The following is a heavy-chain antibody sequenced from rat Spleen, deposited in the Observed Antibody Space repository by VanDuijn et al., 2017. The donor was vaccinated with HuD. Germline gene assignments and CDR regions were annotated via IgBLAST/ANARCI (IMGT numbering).Heavy chain of an antibody. D-gene: IGHD1-1*01. CDR3: AKSECAQYYLPFAY. J-gene: IGHJ3*01. CDR2: INTAGST. CDR1: GYSITSSYR. Sequence: EVQLQESGPGLVKPSQSLSLTCSVTGYSITSSYRWNWIRKFPGNKLEWLGYINTAGSTNYNPSSKSRVSITKYPSKNQFFLQVNSLSTDDTATYYCAKSECAQYYLPFAYWGQGSLVTVSS. V-gene: IGHV3-3*01.